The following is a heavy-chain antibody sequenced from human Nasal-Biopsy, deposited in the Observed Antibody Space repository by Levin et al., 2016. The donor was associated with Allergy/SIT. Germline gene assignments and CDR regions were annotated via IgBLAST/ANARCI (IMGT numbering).Heavy chain of an antibody. J-gene: IGHJ3*01. V-gene: IGHV4-59*01. CDR3: ARLRRKILTTYCHAFDL. Sequence: SETLSLTCTVSGGSISTYYWGWIRQPPGRGLEWIGYVDDNGRTNYNSSLKSRVTISADTSRNLFSLNLTSVTAADTAVYYCARLRRKILTTYCHAFDLWGQGTMVTVS. CDR1: GGSISTYY. D-gene: IGHD3-9*01. CDR2: VDDNGRT.